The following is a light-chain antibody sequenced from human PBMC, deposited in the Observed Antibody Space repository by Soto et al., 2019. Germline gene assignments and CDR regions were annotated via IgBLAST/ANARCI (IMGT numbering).Light chain of an antibody. Sequence: IVLTQSPGTLSLSPGQRATLSCRASQSVSSNYLAWYQQKPGQAPRLLIYGTSSRASGLPDRFSGSGSGTDFTLTISSLEPEDFAVYYCQQYGSSSWTFGQGTKLEIK. V-gene: IGKV3-20*01. J-gene: IGKJ1*01. CDR1: QSVSSNY. CDR2: GTS. CDR3: QQYGSSSWT.